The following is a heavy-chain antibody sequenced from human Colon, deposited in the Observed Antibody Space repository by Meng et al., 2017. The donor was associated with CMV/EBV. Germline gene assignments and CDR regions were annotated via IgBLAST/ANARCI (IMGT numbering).Heavy chain of an antibody. CDR1: GFTFSSYS. CDR2: ISSSSSYI. Sequence: GESLKISCAASGFTFSSYSMNWVRQAPGKGLEWVSSISSSSSYIYYADSVKGRFTISRDNAKNSLYLQMNSLRAEDTAVYYCARGGSYYGRYLQLWGQGTLVTVSS. J-gene: IGHJ1*01. V-gene: IGHV3-21*01. D-gene: IGHD1-26*01. CDR3: ARGGSYYGRYLQL.